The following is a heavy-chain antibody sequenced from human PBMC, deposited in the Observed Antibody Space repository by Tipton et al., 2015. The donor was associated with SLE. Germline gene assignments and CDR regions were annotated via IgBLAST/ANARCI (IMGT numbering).Heavy chain of an antibody. CDR1: GGSLSSYY. Sequence: TLSLTCTVSGGSLSSYYWSWIRQPPGKTLEWIGYVYSGGSTNYNPSLKSRVTISVDTSKNQISLKLSSVTAADTAVYYCARGAKERITLVRVRPYYFDYWGQGSLVTVSS. D-gene: IGHD3-10*01. CDR2: VYSGGST. J-gene: IGHJ4*01. CDR3: ARGAKERITLVRVRPYYFDY. V-gene: IGHV4-59*01.